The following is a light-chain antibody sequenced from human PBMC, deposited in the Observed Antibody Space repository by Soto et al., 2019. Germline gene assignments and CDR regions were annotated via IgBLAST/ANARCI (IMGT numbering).Light chain of an antibody. CDR2: DDS. CDR1: NIGVKS. Sequence: SYELTQPPSVSLAPGQTARITCGGSNIGVKSVHWYQQKPGQAPVLIVYDDSDRPSGIPGRFSGSNSGDTATLTISRVEAGDEADYYCHLWDTNSDHQVFGGGTQLTVL. J-gene: IGLJ3*02. CDR3: HLWDTNSDHQV. V-gene: IGLV3-21*02.